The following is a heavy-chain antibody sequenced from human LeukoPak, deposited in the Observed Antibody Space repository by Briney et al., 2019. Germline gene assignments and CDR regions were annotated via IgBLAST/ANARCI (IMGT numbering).Heavy chain of an antibody. J-gene: IGHJ6*03. CDR2: ISAYNGNT. D-gene: IGHD2-15*01. V-gene: IGHV1-18*01. CDR1: GYTFTSYG. Sequence: ASVKVSCKASGYTFTSYGISWVRQAPGQGLEWMGWISAYNGNTKYAQKVQDRVTMTTDTSTSTAYMELRSLRSDDTAVYYCARDGSGNWRANFDSYYMDVWGKGTTVTVSS. CDR3: ARDGSGNWRANFDSYYMDV.